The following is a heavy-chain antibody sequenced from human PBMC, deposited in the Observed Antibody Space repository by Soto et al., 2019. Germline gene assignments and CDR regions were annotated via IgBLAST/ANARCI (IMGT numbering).Heavy chain of an antibody. V-gene: IGHV1-2*02. J-gene: IGHJ4*02. Sequence: SVKVSCKASGYTFTGYYRHWVRQAPGQGLEWMGWINPNSGGTNYAQKFQGRVTMTRDTSISTAYMELSRLRSDDTAVYYCARVHRKWSPANFDYWGQGHLVTGS. CDR3: ARVHRKWSPANFDY. D-gene: IGHD1-26*01. CDR1: GYTFTGYY. CDR2: INPNSGGT.